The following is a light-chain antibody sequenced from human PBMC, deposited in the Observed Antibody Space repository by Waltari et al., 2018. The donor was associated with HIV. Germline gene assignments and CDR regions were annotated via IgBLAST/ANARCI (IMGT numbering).Light chain of an antibody. CDR1: QRVSSN. V-gene: IGKV3-15*01. CDR2: SAS. CDR3: QQYNDWPLYS. Sequence: EIVMTQSPATLCVSPGESVTLSCRASQRVSSNLAWYQQRPGQAPRLLIFSASTRAPGIPARFSGSGSGTEFTLTISSLQSEDFAVYYCQQYNDWPLYSFGQGTKLEI. J-gene: IGKJ2*03.